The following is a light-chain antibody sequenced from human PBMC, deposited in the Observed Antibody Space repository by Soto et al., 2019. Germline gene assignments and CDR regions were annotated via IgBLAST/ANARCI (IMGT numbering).Light chain of an antibody. CDR2: DAS. Sequence: PGERATRSCRASQSVTNYIAWYQQKPGQAPRLLIFDASSRATGIPARFSGSGSGTEFTLTISSMQSEDFAVYFCHQRYNWPRVTFGQGTRLEIK. CDR1: QSVTNY. J-gene: IGKJ5*01. V-gene: IGKV3-11*01. CDR3: HQRYNWPRVT.